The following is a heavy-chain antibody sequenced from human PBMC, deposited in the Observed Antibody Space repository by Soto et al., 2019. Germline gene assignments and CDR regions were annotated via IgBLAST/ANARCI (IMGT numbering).Heavy chain of an antibody. CDR2: VYWDDDK. V-gene: IGHV2-5*02. Sequence: QITLTESGPMLVKPTQTLTLTCTFSGFSLITSRVGVGWIRQPPGKALEWLAVVYWDDDKRYSPSQKNRLTITKATSTNQVVLTMTNMDPVDTGTYYWARVIITYGGVDECDAFDVWGQGTMVTVSS. CDR1: GFSLITSRVG. CDR3: ARVIITYGGVDECDAFDV. D-gene: IGHD3-16*01. J-gene: IGHJ3*01.